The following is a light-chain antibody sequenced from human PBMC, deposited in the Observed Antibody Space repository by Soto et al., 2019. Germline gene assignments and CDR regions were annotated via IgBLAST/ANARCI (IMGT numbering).Light chain of an antibody. CDR3: QSFDSSRFYV. V-gene: IGLV1-40*01. CDR2: GNS. CDR1: SSNIGTGYD. Sequence: VLTQPPSVSGAPGQRVTISCTGSSSNIGTGYDVHWYQQLPGTAPKLLIYGNSNRPSGVPDRFPGSKSGTSASLAITGLQAEDEADYYCQSFDSSRFYVFGTGTKVTVL. J-gene: IGLJ1*01.